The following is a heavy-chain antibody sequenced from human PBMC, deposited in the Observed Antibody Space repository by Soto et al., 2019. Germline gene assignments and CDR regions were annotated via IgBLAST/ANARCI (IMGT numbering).Heavy chain of an antibody. CDR3: ARGEQYSGRIFDY. V-gene: IGHV6-1*01. CDR1: GDSVASNSAG. D-gene: IGHD1-26*01. J-gene: IGHJ4*01. Sequence: SQTLSFTFAITGDSVASNSAGWSWVRQSPSRGLEWLGRTYYRSKWYYEYAVSVRGRITINPDTSKNQYSLQLNSVTPEDTAVYFCARGEQYSGRIFDYWGQGTLVTVSS. CDR2: TYYRSKWYY.